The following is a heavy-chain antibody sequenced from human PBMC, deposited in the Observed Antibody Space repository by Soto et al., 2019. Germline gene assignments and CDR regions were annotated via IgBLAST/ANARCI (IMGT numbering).Heavy chain of an antibody. CDR2: VFYSGAT. Sequence: LSLTCNVSGGPIKTGDYYWNWIRQPPGKGLEWIGYVFYSGATNYSPSLKSRAAISMDTSRNQFSLSLTSVTAADTAVYYCARAGFSYGHLLFWGQGIRVTVSS. CDR1: GGPIKTGDYY. CDR3: ARAGFSYGHLLF. V-gene: IGHV4-30-4*01. D-gene: IGHD3-10*01. J-gene: IGHJ4*02.